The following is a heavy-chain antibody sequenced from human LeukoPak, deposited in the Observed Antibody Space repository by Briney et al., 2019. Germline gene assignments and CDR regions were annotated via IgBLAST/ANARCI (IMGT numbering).Heavy chain of an antibody. Sequence: PGGSLRLSCAASGLTFRNYGMHWVRQAPGKGLEWVAVIFNDATTKYYADSVKGRFTISRDNSKNTLYLQMNSLRAEDTAVYYCARDSVDFWSGYYDFDYWGQGTLVTVSS. D-gene: IGHD3-3*01. V-gene: IGHV3-33*01. J-gene: IGHJ4*02. CDR2: IFNDATTK. CDR3: ARDSVDFWSGYYDFDY. CDR1: GLTFRNYG.